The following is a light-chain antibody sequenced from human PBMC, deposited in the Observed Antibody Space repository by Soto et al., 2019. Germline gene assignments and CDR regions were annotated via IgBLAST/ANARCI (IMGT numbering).Light chain of an antibody. CDR1: QGISNY. Sequence: IQWTPSPSSLSASIGARATITGRASQGISNYLAWYQQKPGKAPKLLIYIASTLQGGVPSRFSGSGSGTDFSLTISSLQPEDFATYYCQYLNSFPLTFGQGTKVDIK. CDR2: IAS. J-gene: IGKJ1*01. CDR3: QYLNSFPLT. V-gene: IGKV1-9*01.